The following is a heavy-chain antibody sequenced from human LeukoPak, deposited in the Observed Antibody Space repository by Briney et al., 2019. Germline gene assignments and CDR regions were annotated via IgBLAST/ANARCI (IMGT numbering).Heavy chain of an antibody. J-gene: IGHJ4*02. V-gene: IGHV1-69*01. CDR1: GGTFSSCA. D-gene: IGHD2-8*01. CDR3: ARGPLILGYCTNGVCYRNYFDY. Sequence: SVKVSCKASGGTFSSCAISWVRQAPGQGLEWMGGIIPILGTANYAQKFQGRVTITADESTSTAYMELSSLRSEDTAVYYCARGPLILGYCTNGVCYRNYFDYWGQGTLVTVSS. CDR2: IIPILGTA.